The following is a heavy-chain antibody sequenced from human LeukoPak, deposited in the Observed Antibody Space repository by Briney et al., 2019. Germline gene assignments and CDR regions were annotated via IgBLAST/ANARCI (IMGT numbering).Heavy chain of an antibody. D-gene: IGHD1-26*01. CDR2: ISSNGAYT. J-gene: IGHJ6*03. V-gene: IGHV3-64*02. Sequence: PGETLTLTCAASGVNFSAYTNYWVCHPQPTKLQLVSAISSNGAYTHYADSVLGRFTISRVNSRNAVFLLIGALMIEDVAVYYCSRVKMGATVSDYYYYYMDVWGKGTTVTVS. CDR1: GVNFSAYT. CDR3: SRVKMGATVSDYYYYYMDV.